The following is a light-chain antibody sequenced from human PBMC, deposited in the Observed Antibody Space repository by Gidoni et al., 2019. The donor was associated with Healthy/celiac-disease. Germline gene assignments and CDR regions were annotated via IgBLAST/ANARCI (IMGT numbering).Light chain of an antibody. Sequence: DIVMTQSPDSLAVSLGERATINCKSSQSVLYSSNNKNYLAWYQQKPGQPPKLIIYWASTRESGVPDRFSGSGSGTDFTLTISSLQAEDVAVYYCQKYYSTPPWTFGQGTKVEIK. V-gene: IGKV4-1*01. J-gene: IGKJ1*01. CDR1: QSVLYSSNNKNY. CDR3: QKYYSTPPWT. CDR2: WAS.